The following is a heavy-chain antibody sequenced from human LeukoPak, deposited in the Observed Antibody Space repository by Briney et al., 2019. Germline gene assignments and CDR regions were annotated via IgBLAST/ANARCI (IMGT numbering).Heavy chain of an antibody. J-gene: IGHJ1*01. Sequence: PGKLSCKASGPTVTSYAISWVRQAPGQRLEWMGRIIPIFGIANYAQKFQARVTITADKSTSTAYMELSSLRSEDTAVYYCASGREGIAAAVPAEYFQHWGQGTLVTVSS. D-gene: IGHD6-13*01. CDR3: ASGREGIAAAVPAEYFQH. V-gene: IGHV1-69*04. CDR2: IIPIFGIA. CDR1: GPTVTSYA.